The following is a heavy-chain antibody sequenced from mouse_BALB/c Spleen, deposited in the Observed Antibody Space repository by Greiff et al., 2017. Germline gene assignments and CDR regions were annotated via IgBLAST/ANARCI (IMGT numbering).Heavy chain of an antibody. D-gene: IGHD1-1*01. Sequence: VLLVESGPGLVAPSQSLSITCTVSGFSLTDYGVSWIRQPPGKGLEWLGVIWGGGSTYYNSALKSRLSISKDNSKSHVFLKMNSLQTDDTAMYYCAKHVYYGSSYWFAYWGQGTLVTVSA. CDR2: IWGGGST. J-gene: IGHJ3*01. CDR1: GFSLTDYG. V-gene: IGHV2-6-5*01. CDR3: AKHVYYGSSYWFAY.